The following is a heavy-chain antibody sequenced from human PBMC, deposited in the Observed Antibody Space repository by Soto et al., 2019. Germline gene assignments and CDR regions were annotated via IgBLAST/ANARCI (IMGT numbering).Heavy chain of an antibody. CDR2: IYHSGST. J-gene: IGHJ5*02. V-gene: IGHV4-30-2*01. Sequence: TLSLTCAVSGDSISSGDYSWSWIGQPPGKGLEWIGYIYHSGSTYYNPSLKSRVTISVDRSKNQFSLKLSSVTAADTAVYYCASGLAAAGINCFDPWGQGTLVTVSS. CDR1: GDSISSGDYS. CDR3: ASGLAAAGINCFDP. D-gene: IGHD6-13*01.